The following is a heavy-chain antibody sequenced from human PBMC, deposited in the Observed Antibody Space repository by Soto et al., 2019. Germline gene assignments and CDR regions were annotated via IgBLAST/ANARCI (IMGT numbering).Heavy chain of an antibody. V-gene: IGHV4-4*02. CDR3: ATGNGYSRHEC. Sequence: YETLSVPCVVSAGSISTYDWWTWVRQPPGKGLAWIGKMFHSGGADYSPSLKSRVTISADSSKNHFSLRLTAVTAADTAVYHCATGNGYSRHECWGRATQVPVS. CDR1: AGSISTYDW. J-gene: IGHJ4*02. CDR2: MFHSGGA. D-gene: IGHD2-21*01.